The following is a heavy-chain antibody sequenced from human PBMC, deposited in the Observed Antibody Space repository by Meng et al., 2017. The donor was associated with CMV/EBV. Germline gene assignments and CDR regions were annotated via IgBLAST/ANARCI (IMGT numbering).Heavy chain of an antibody. J-gene: IGHJ6*02. CDR1: GFTVSSNY. CDR2: IYSGGST. D-gene: IGHD4-11*01. CDR3: ERGGTTSYPYGMDV. V-gene: IGHV3-53*01. Sequence: GGSLRLSCAASGFTVSSNYMSWVRQAPGKGLEWVSVIYSGGSTYYADSVKGRFTISRDNSKNTLYLQMNSMRAEDTDVYYCERGGTTSYPYGMDVWGQGTTVTVSS.